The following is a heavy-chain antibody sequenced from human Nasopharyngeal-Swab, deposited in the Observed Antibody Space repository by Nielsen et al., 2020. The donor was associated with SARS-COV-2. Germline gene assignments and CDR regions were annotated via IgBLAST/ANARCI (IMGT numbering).Heavy chain of an antibody. Sequence: GGSLRLSCAASGFTFSSYGMHWVRQAPGKGLEWVAVIWYDGSNKYYADSVKGRFTISRDNSKNTLYLQMNSLRAEDTAVYYCARDTAAVWFGDLYGMDVWGQGTTVTVSS. V-gene: IGHV3-33*01. CDR1: GFTFSSYG. CDR2: IWYDGSNK. CDR3: ARDTAAVWFGDLYGMDV. D-gene: IGHD3-10*01. J-gene: IGHJ6*02.